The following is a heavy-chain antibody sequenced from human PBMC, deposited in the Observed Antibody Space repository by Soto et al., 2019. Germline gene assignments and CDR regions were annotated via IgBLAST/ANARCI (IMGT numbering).Heavy chain of an antibody. Sequence: EVQLVESGGGLVQPGGSLRLSCAASGFTFSSYWMSWVRQATGKGLEWVASIKENGSEKDDVDSVKGRFTISRDNATNSLDLQMNSLRAEDTAMYYCARSLGYASYWGQGTLVTVSS. CDR2: IKENGSEK. V-gene: IGHV3-7*01. CDR1: GFTFSSYW. J-gene: IGHJ4*02. D-gene: IGHD2-15*01. CDR3: ARSLGYASY.